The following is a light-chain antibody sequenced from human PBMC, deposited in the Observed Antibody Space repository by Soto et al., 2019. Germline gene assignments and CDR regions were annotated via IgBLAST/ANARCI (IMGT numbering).Light chain of an antibody. CDR2: EGT. Sequence: QSALTQPASVSGSPGQSITISCIGTSSDFGTYNLFSWYQQHPGKAPKLIIYEGTKRPSGVSNRFSGSKSGSTASLTVSGLQAEDEADYFCCSYAATFSVFGGGTKLTVL. CDR1: SSDFGTYNL. J-gene: IGLJ3*02. CDR3: CSYAATFSV. V-gene: IGLV2-23*01.